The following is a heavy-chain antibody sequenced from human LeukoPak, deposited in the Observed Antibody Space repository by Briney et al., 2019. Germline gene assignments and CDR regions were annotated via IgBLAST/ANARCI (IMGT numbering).Heavy chain of an antibody. Sequence: ASVKVSCKASGYTFTSYGISWVRQAPGQGLEWMEWISAYNGNTNYAQKLQGRVTMTTDTSTSTAYMELRSLRSDDTAVYYCARDPLAIFGRVGAGNDAFDIWGQGTMVTVSS. CDR1: GYTFTSYG. D-gene: IGHD3-3*01. CDR3: ARDPLAIFGRVGAGNDAFDI. J-gene: IGHJ3*02. V-gene: IGHV1-18*01. CDR2: ISAYNGNT.